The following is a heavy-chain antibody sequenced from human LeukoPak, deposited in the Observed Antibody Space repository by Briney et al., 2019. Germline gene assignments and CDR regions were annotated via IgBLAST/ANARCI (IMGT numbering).Heavy chain of an antibody. V-gene: IGHV4-4*07. CDR1: GAAISDYF. CDR2: ISTTGST. CDR3: ARSPSTIGWNWGYYFDF. J-gene: IGHJ4*02. Sequence: SETLSLTCTVSGAAISDYFWSWIRQPAGKDLEWIGRISTTGSTYFNPSLQGRVRMSVDSSKTHFSLRLSSVTAADTAVYCARSPSTIGWNWGYYFDFWGQGHLVTVSS. D-gene: IGHD1-7*01.